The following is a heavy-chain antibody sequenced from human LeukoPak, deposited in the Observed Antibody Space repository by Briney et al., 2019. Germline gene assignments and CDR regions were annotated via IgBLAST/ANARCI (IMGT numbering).Heavy chain of an antibody. V-gene: IGHV3-48*03. J-gene: IGHJ4*02. CDR2: ISSSPSNT. CDR1: GFTFSIYE. CDR3: ARDATPQYSSGWVYFDS. D-gene: IGHD6-19*01. Sequence: GGSLRLSCAASGFTFSIYEMNWVRQAPRKGLEWDSYISSSPSNTHYADSVKGRFIISRDNAKNSLYLQMNSLRVEDTAVYYCARDATPQYSSGWVYFDSWGQGTLVTVSS.